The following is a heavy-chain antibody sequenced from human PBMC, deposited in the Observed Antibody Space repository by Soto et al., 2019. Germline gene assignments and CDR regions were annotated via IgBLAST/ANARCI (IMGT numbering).Heavy chain of an antibody. CDR3: AKDLALMADY. CDR2: ILYDGSKE. V-gene: IGHV3-30*18. Sequence: SLRLSCTACVLSFNSHGMDWVRQAPGKGLEWVTRILYDGSKEYYADSVKGRFTISRDNSKKTLYLQMDSLRVEDTAVYYCAKDLALMADYWAQGTPVTVSS. J-gene: IGHJ4*02. CDR1: VLSFNSHG. D-gene: IGHD3-16*01.